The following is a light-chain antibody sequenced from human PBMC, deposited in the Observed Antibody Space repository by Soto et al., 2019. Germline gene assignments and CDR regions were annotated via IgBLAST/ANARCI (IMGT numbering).Light chain of an antibody. V-gene: IGLV2-8*01. CDR3: SSYAGTNAVV. CDR1: CSDVGGYNY. J-gene: IGLJ2*01. CDR2: EVS. Sequence: QSALTQPPSASGSPGQSVTISCTGTCSDVGGYNYVSWYQQHPGKAPKLMISEVSKRPSGVPDRFSGSKSGNTASLTVSGLQAEDEADYYCSSYAGTNAVVFGGGTQLTVL.